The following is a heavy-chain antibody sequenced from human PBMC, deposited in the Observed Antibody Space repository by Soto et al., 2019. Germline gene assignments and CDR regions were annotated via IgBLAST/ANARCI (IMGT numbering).Heavy chain of an antibody. CDR2: IYYSGST. V-gene: IGHV4-59*08. CDR3: ARLGGYYQAFDQ. CDR1: GGSMNTYY. D-gene: IGHD3-22*01. J-gene: IGHJ4*02. Sequence: QVQLQESGPGLVKPSETLSLTCTVSGGSMNTYYWGWFRQPPGKGLEWVGYIYYSGSTTYSPSLKSRFPXXVXTSKNQFSLKLDSVTAADTAVYYCARLGGYYQAFDQWGQGSLVTVSS.